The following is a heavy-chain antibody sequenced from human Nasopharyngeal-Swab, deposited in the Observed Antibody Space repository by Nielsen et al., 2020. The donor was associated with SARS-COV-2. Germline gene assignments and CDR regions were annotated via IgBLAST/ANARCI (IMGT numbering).Heavy chain of an antibody. CDR3: ARGRGYSSSYDAFDI. V-gene: IGHV3-21*01. D-gene: IGHD6-13*01. J-gene: IGHJ3*02. Sequence: VRQATGKGLEWVSSISSSSSYIYYVDSVKGRFTISRDNAKNSLYLQMNSLRAEDTAVYYCARGRGYSSSYDAFDIWGQGTMVTVSS. CDR2: ISSSSSYI.